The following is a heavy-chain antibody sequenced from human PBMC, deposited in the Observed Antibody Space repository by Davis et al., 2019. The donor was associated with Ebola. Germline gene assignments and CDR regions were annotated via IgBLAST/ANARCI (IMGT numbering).Heavy chain of an antibody. CDR3: ARARVGISYWFDP. J-gene: IGHJ5*02. V-gene: IGHV4-30-4*01. Sequence: MPSETLSLTCTVSGGSISSGGYYWTWIRQPPGKGLEWIGYIYYSGSTYYNPSLKSRVTISVDTSKNQFSLKLSSVTAADTAVYYCARARVGISYWFDPWGQGTLVTVSS. D-gene: IGHD2-21*01. CDR1: GGSISSGGYY. CDR2: IYYSGST.